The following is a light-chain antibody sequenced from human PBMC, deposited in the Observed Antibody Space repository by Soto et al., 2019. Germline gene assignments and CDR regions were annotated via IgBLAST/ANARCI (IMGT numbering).Light chain of an antibody. CDR3: QHYNNWPPWT. V-gene: IGKV3-15*01. J-gene: IGKJ1*01. CDR2: GAS. CDR1: QSVSSN. Sequence: DIVMTQSPATLSVSPGERATLSCRASQSVSSNLAWYQQKPGQAPRLLIYGASTRATGIPARFSGSGSGTEFTLTISSLQSEDFAVYYCQHYNNWPPWTFGQGTKVEIK.